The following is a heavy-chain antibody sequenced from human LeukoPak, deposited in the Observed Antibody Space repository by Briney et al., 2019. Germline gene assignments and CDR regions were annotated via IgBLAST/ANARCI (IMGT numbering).Heavy chain of an antibody. CDR3: AKDSLGIPRFDD. J-gene: IGHJ4*02. CDR2: ISASGDVI. D-gene: IGHD7-27*01. V-gene: IGHV3-23*01. CDR1: GFSFGIYA. Sequence: GGSLRLSCAASGFSFGIYAMHWVRQAPGKGLEWVSGISASGDVIHAAVSVKGRFTISRADNALYLQMLDLRPEDSAMYYCAKDSLGIPRFDDWGQGTLVTVSS.